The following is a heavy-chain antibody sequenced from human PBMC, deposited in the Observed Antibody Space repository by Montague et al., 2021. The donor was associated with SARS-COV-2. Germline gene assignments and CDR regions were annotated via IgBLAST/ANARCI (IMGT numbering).Heavy chain of an antibody. D-gene: IGHD3-22*01. CDR1: GFTFRSYG. CDR3: AKGYYYDTSGYLHPFDY. Sequence: SLRLSCAASGFTFRSYGMSWVRQAPGKGLEWVSGITGSGGSTYYADSVKGRFTISRDNSKNTLYLQMNSLRAEDTAVYYCAKGYYYDTSGYLHPFDYWGQGTLATVSS. J-gene: IGHJ4*02. CDR2: ITGSGGST. V-gene: IGHV3-23*01.